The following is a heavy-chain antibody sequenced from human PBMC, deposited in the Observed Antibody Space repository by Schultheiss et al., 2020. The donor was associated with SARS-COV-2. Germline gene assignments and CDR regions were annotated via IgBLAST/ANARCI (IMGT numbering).Heavy chain of an antibody. V-gene: IGHV3-7*03. CDR1: GFTFSNYA. J-gene: IGHJ5*02. Sequence: GGSLRLSCAASGFTFSNYAMTWVRQAPGKGLEWMANIKQDGSEKYYVDSVKGRFTISRDNAKNSLYLQINSLRAEDTAVYYCARVGQWLVHWFDPWGQGTLVTVSS. CDR3: ARVGQWLVHWFDP. CDR2: IKQDGSEK. D-gene: IGHD6-19*01.